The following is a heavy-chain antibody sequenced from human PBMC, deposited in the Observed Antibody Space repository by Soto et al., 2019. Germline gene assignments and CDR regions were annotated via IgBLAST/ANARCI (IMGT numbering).Heavy chain of an antibody. D-gene: IGHD3-3*01. CDR2: ISYDGSNK. Sequence: PGGSLRLSCAASGFTFSSYGMHWVRQAPGKGLEWVAVISYDGSNKYYADSVKGRFTISRDNSKNTLYLQMNSLRAEDTAVYYCAKDSPPGGFFGVVTIGGGMDVWGQGTTVTVSS. J-gene: IGHJ6*02. V-gene: IGHV3-30*18. CDR1: GFTFSSYG. CDR3: AKDSPPGGFFGVVTIGGGMDV.